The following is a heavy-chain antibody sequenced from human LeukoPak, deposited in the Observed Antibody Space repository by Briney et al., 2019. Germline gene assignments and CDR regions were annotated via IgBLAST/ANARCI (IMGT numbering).Heavy chain of an antibody. J-gene: IGHJ4*02. V-gene: IGHV1-8*03. D-gene: IGHD2-15*01. Sequence: ASVKVSCKASGYTFTTYEINWVRQATGQGLEWMGWMNPNSGNTGYAQKFQGRVTITRNTSISTAYMELSSLRSEDTAVYYCARCAGRGSCFTYYFDYWGQGTLVTVSS. CDR3: ARCAGRGSCFTYYFDY. CDR1: GYTFTTYE. CDR2: MNPNSGNT.